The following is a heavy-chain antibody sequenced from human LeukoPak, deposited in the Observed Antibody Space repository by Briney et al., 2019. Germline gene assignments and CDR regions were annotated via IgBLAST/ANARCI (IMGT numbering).Heavy chain of an antibody. CDR1: GFTFDDYA. CDR3: AKDYCSCGSCYYFDY. Sequence: GRSLRLSCAASGFTFDDYAMHWVRQAPGKGLEWVSGISWNSGSIGYADSVKGRFTISRDNAKNSLYLQMNSLRAEDMALYYCAKDYCSCGSCYYFDYWGQGTLVTVSS. V-gene: IGHV3-9*03. CDR2: ISWNSGSI. J-gene: IGHJ4*02. D-gene: IGHD2-15*01.